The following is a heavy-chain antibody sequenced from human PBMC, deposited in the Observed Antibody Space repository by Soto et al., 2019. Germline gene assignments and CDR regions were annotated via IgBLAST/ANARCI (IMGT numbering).Heavy chain of an antibody. CDR1: GGSISSGGYY. CDR2: IYYSGST. CDR3: ARDNGIAAAPQNCFDP. Sequence: PSETLSLTCTVSGGSISSGGYYWSWIRQHPGKGLEWIGYIYYSGSTYYNPSLKSRVTISVDTSKNQFSLKLSSVTAADTAVYDCARDNGIAAAPQNCFDPWGQGTLVTVSS. J-gene: IGHJ5*02. V-gene: IGHV4-31*03. D-gene: IGHD6-13*01.